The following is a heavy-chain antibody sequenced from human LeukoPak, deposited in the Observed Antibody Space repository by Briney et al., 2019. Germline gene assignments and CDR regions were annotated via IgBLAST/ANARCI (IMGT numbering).Heavy chain of an antibody. J-gene: IGHJ4*02. V-gene: IGHV4-39*07. CDR3: ARGEDFERYYLAY. CDR1: GGSISSGSYY. D-gene: IGHD3-9*01. CDR2: MYHNSGAT. Sequence: SQTLSLTCTVSGGSISSGSYYWAWIRQPPGKGPEWIGSMYHNSGATFYSPSLKSRVTISVDTSKNQLSLKLSSVTAADTAVYFCARGEDFERYYLAYWGQGTLVTVSS.